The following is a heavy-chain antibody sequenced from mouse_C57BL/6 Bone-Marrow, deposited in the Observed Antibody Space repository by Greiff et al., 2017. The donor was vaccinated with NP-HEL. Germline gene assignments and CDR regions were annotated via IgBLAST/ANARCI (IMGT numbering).Heavy chain of an antibody. Sequence: EVHLVESGGGLVQPKGSLKLSCAASGFSFNTYAMNWVRQAPGKGLEWVARIRSKSNNYATYYADSVKDRFTISRDDSESMLYLQMNNLKTEDTAMYYCVSPYDGYYGPWFAYWGQGTLVTVSA. D-gene: IGHD2-3*01. V-gene: IGHV10-1*01. CDR3: VSPYDGYYGPWFAY. J-gene: IGHJ3*01. CDR1: GFSFNTYA. CDR2: IRSKSNNYAT.